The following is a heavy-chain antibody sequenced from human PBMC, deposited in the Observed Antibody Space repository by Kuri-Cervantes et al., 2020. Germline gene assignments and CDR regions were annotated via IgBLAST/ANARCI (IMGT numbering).Heavy chain of an antibody. CDR3: ARGWSGLTY. CDR1: GFSFSTYA. J-gene: IGHJ4*02. CDR2: ITGSGYNT. D-gene: IGHD3-3*01. Sequence: GGSLRLSCAASGFSFSTYAMNWVRQAPGKGLEWVSGITGSGYNTYYTDSGMGRFTISRDNAKNSVYLQMNSLRVEDTAVYFCARGWSGLTYWGQGTLVTVSS. V-gene: IGHV3-23*01.